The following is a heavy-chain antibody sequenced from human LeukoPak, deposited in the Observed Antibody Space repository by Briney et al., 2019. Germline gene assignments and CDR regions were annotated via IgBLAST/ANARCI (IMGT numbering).Heavy chain of an antibody. D-gene: IGHD2-15*01. Sequence: SETLSLTCTVSGGSISSYYWSWIRQPPGKGLEWIGYIYYSGSTNYNPSLKSRVTISVDTSKNQFSLKVSSVTAADTAVYYWARGRGYCSGCGFQPFDYRGQGTLVTVSS. CDR1: GGSISSYY. J-gene: IGHJ4*02. CDR3: ARGRGYCSGCGFQPFDY. CDR2: IYYSGST. V-gene: IGHV4-59*01.